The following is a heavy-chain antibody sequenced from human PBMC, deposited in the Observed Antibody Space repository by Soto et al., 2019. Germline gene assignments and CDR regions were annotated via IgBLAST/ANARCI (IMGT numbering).Heavy chain of an antibody. V-gene: IGHV4-59*01. CDR3: ARDRDPYYYGLDV. D-gene: IGHD3-10*01. CDR1: GGSISSYY. Sequence: SETLSLTCTVSGGSISSYYWSWIRQPPGKGLEWIGYIYYSGSTNYNPSLKSRVTMSVDKSKNQFSLKLSSVTAADTAVYFCARDRDPYYYGLDVWGQGTTVTVSS. CDR2: IYYSGST. J-gene: IGHJ6*02.